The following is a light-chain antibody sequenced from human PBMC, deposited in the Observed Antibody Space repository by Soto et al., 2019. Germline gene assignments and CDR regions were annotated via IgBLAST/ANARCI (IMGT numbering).Light chain of an antibody. J-gene: IGKJ1*01. V-gene: IGKV1-12*01. CDR2: GAS. CDR1: QGISNW. CDR3: QQYGKLPRT. Sequence: DIQMTQSPSSVSASVGDRVTITCRASQGISNWLAWYQQKPGKAPKLLIYGASSRATGIPDRFSGSGSGTDFTLTISRLEPEDFAVYYCQQYGKLPRTFGQGTKVDIK.